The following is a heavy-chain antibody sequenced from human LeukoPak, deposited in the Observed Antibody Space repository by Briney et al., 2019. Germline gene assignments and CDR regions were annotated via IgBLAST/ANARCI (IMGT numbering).Heavy chain of an antibody. CDR2: ISYVGGDK. V-gene: IGHV3-30-3*01. Sequence: GGSLRLSCAASGFTFSSYAMHWVRQAPGKGLEWVAVISYVGGDKNYADSVKGRFTISRDNSKNTLYLQMNSLRAEDTAVYYCAKDGSIRGVDYDFWSGYYRLYYFDYWGQGTLVTVSS. CDR3: AKDGSIRGVDYDFWSGYYRLYYFDY. D-gene: IGHD3-3*01. CDR1: GFTFSSYA. J-gene: IGHJ4*02.